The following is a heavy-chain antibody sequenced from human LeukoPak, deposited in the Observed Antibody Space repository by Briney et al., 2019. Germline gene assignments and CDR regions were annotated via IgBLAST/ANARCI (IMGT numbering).Heavy chain of an antibody. V-gene: IGHV4-59*01. CDR3: ARGIAVADYYFDY. D-gene: IGHD6-19*01. CDR1: GGSISSYY. Sequence: SGPTLANPSETLSLTCTVSGGSISSYYWSWIRQLPGQGLGWIGYIYYSGSTNYNPSLKSRVTISGDTSKNQYSLKLSSVTAADTAVYYCARGIAVADYYFDYWGQGTLVTVSS. J-gene: IGHJ4*02. CDR2: IYYSGST.